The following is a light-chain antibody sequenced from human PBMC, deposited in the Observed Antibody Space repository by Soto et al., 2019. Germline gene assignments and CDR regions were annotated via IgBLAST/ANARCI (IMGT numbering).Light chain of an antibody. CDR1: SPNIGAGYD. Sequence: QSVLTQPPSVSGAPGQRVTISCTGSSPNIGAGYDVHWYQQLPVTAPKLLIYGNSNRPSGVPDRFSGSKSGTSASLAITGLQAEDEADYYCQSYDSSLSGAVFGGGTQLTVL. CDR2: GNS. J-gene: IGLJ7*01. CDR3: QSYDSSLSGAV. V-gene: IGLV1-40*01.